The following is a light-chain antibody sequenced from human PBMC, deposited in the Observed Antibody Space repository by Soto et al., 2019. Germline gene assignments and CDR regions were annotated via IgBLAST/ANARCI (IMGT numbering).Light chain of an antibody. J-gene: IGKJ2*01. CDR1: QSVSSN. CDR3: QQYNKWPPYT. CDR2: GAS. Sequence: EIVMTQSPATLSVSPGERATLSCRASQSVSSNLAWYQQKPGQAPRLLIFGASTRATGIPARFSVSGSGTEFTLTISSLQSEDFAVYYCQQYNKWPPYTFGQGTKLEIK. V-gene: IGKV3-15*01.